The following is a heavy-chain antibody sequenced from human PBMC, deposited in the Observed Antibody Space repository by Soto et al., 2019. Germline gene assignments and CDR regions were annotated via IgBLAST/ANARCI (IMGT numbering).Heavy chain of an antibody. Sequence: VGSLRLSCAASGFTFSSYAMHWVRQAPGKGLEWVAVISYDGSNKYYADSVKGRFTISRDNSKNTLYLQMNSLRAEDTAVYYCARETVPEGYGAFDYWGQGTLVTVS. CDR2: ISYDGSNK. D-gene: IGHD5-12*01. CDR1: GFTFSSYA. V-gene: IGHV3-30-3*01. CDR3: ARETVPEGYGAFDY. J-gene: IGHJ4*02.